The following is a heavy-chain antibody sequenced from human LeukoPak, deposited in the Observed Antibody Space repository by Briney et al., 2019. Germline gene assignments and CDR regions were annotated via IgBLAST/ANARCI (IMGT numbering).Heavy chain of an antibody. V-gene: IGHV4-61*02. Sequence: PAQTLSLTCTVSGGSISSGRYYWSWIRQPAGKGLEWIGRIYTSGSTNYNPSPKSRVTISVDTSKNQYSLKLSSVTAADTAVYYCARVLAAAPNWFDPWGQGTLVTVSS. D-gene: IGHD6-13*01. CDR2: IYTSGST. CDR3: ARVLAAAPNWFDP. CDR1: GGSISSGRYY. J-gene: IGHJ5*02.